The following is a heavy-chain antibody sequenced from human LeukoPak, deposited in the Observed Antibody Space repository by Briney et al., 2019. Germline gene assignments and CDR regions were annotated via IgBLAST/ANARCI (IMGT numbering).Heavy chain of an antibody. CDR2: IKPSDGST. CDR3: ARRWCSSTSCQFNY. D-gene: IGHD2-2*01. Sequence: GASVKVSCKASGYTFTNYGFSWVRQAPGQGLEWMGIIKPSDGSTSYAQNFQGRVTMTRDTSTSTVYMELSSLRSDDTAVYYCARRWCSSTSCQFNYWGQGTLVTVSS. V-gene: IGHV1-46*01. J-gene: IGHJ4*02. CDR1: GYTFTNYG.